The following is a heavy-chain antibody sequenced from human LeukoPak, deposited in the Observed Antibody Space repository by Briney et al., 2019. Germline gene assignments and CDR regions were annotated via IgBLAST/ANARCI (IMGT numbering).Heavy chain of an antibody. V-gene: IGHV3-23*01. CDR1: GFTFSSYA. CDR2: ISGSGGST. D-gene: IGHD3-9*01. CDR3: AKTYDILYGMDV. J-gene: IGHJ6*04. Sequence: GGSLRLSCAASGFTFSSYAMSWVRQAPGKGLEWVSAISGSGGSTYYADSVKGRFTISRDNSKNTLYLEMNSLRAEDTAVYYCAKTYDILYGMDVWGKGTTVTVSS.